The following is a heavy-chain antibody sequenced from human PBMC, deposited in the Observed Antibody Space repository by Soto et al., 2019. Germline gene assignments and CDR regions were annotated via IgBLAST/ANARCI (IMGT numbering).Heavy chain of an antibody. J-gene: IGHJ4*02. CDR3: ARDKAFTVTTRSNDY. Sequence: AASVKVSCKASGYTFTSYGISWVRQAPGQGLEWMGWISAYNGNTNYAQKLQGRVTMTTDTSTSTAYMELRSLRSDDTAVYYCARDKAFTVTTRSNDYWGQGTLVTVSS. D-gene: IGHD4-17*01. CDR1: GYTFTSYG. V-gene: IGHV1-18*01. CDR2: ISAYNGNT.